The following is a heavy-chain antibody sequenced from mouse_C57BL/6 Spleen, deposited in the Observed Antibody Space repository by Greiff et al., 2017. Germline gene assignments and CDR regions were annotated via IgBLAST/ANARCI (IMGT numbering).Heavy chain of an antibody. CDR1: GFTFSSYG. CDR3: AANWVYFDY. D-gene: IGHD4-1*01. Sequence: DVKLVESGGDLVKPGGSLKLSCAASGFTFSSYGLSWVRQTPDKRLEWVATISSGGSYTYYPDSVKGRFTISRDNAKNTLYLQMSSLKSEDTATYYCAANWVYFDYWGQGTALTVSS. CDR2: ISSGGSYT. V-gene: IGHV5-6*02. J-gene: IGHJ2*01.